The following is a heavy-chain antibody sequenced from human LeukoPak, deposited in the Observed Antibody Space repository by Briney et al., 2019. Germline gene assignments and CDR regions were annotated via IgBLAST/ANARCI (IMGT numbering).Heavy chain of an antibody. CDR2: MNPNSGYT. J-gene: IGHJ3*01. D-gene: IGHD1-26*01. CDR3: ARVPREIISS. V-gene: IGHV1-8*01. CDR1: GYTFTSYD. Sequence: GASVKVSCKASGYTFTSYDINWVRHATGQGLEWMGWMNPNSGYTGYAQKFQGRVSMTMNTSISTAYMELSSLRSEDTAVYYYARVPREIISSWGQGTMVTVSS.